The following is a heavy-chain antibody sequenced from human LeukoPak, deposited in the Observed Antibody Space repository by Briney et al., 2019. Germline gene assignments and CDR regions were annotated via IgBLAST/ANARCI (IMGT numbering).Heavy chain of an antibody. CDR1: GGSISSGGYS. Sequence: PSQTLSLTCAVSGGSISSGGYSWSWIRQPPGKGLEWIGYIYHSGSTYYNPSLKSRVTISVDRSKNQFSLKLSSVTAADTAVYYCARGGVRGPLDYWGQGTLVTVSS. V-gene: IGHV4-30-2*01. J-gene: IGHJ4*02. D-gene: IGHD3-10*01. CDR3: ARGGVRGPLDY. CDR2: IYHSGST.